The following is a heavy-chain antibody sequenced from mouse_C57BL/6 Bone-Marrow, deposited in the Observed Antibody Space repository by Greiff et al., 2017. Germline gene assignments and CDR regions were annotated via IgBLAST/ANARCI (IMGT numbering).Heavy chain of an antibody. V-gene: IGHV1-15*01. CDR2: IDPETGGT. Sequence: VQLQESGAELVRPGASVTLSCKASGYTFTDYEMHWVKQTPVHGLEWIGAIDPETGGTAYNQKFKGKAILTADKSSSTAYMELRSLTSEDSAVYYCTRPYYYGSSYYYWGQGTTLTVSS. D-gene: IGHD1-1*01. J-gene: IGHJ2*01. CDR1: GYTFTDYE. CDR3: TRPYYYGSSYYY.